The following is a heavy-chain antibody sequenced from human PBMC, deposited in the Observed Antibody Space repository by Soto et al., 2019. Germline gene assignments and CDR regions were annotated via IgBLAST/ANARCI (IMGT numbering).Heavy chain of an antibody. CDR3: ARVERGITIFGVVILYRMDV. CDR2: ISSSSSYT. J-gene: IGHJ6*02. CDR1: GFTFSDYY. Sequence: GGSLRLSCAASGFTFSDYYMSWIRQAPGKGLEWVSYISSSSSYTNYADSVKGRFTISRDNAKNSLYLQMNSLRAEDTAVYYCARVERGITIFGVVILYRMDVWGQGTTVTVSS. V-gene: IGHV3-11*06. D-gene: IGHD3-3*01.